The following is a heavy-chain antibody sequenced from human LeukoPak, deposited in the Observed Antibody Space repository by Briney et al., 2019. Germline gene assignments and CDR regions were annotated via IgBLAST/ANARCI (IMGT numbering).Heavy chain of an antibody. J-gene: IGHJ4*02. CDR3: ASVRSSSISYYFDY. V-gene: IGHV3-11*04. D-gene: IGHD2-2*01. Sequence: GGSLRLSCAASGFTFSDYYMSWIRQAPGKGLEWVSYISSSGSTIYYADSVKGRFTISRDNAKNSLYLQMNSLRAEDTAVYYCASVRSSSISYYFDYWGQGTLVTVSS. CDR1: GFTFSDYY. CDR2: ISSSGSTI.